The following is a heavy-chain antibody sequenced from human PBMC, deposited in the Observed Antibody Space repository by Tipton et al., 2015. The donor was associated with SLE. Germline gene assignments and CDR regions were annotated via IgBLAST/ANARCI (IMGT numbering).Heavy chain of an antibody. J-gene: IGHJ4*02. V-gene: IGHV3-64*02. CDR1: GFTFTRFA. Sequence: SLRLSCAASGFTFTRFAMHWVRQAPGRGLEYVSAITTDGRDTFYADSVKGRFTISRDNSKNTLFLQMTSLRAEDTAVYYCARDSTRENFDYWGQGTLVTVSS. CDR3: ARDSTRENFDY. CDR2: ITTDGRDT. D-gene: IGHD2-2*01.